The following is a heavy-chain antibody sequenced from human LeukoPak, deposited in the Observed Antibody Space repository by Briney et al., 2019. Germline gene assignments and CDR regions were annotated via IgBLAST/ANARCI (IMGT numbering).Heavy chain of an antibody. D-gene: IGHD1-20*01. CDR1: GFTFSTCA. J-gene: IGHJ5*02. Sequence: GRSRRLSCAASGFTFSTCAMHWVRQAPGKGLEWVAVVSYDGSDKYYADSVKGRFTISRDNSKNTVYLQMNSLRAEDTAVYYCARDISGTGGFDPRGQGTLVTVSS. CDR2: VSYDGSDK. CDR3: ARDISGTGGFDP. V-gene: IGHV3-30-3*01.